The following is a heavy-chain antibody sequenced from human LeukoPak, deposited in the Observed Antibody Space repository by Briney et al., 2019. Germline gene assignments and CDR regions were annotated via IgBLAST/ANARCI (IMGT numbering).Heavy chain of an antibody. V-gene: IGHV1-69*05. D-gene: IGHD6-13*01. CDR3: ARDRGERGSSWSLPAHGFDI. Sequence: SVKVSCKASGGTFSSYAINWVRQAPGQGLEWMGRIVPIFGTTNYAQKFQGRVTITTDESTSTAYMELSSLRSEDTAVYYCARDRGERGSSWSLPAHGFDIWGQGTMVTVSS. CDR2: IVPIFGTT. J-gene: IGHJ3*02. CDR1: GGTFSSYA.